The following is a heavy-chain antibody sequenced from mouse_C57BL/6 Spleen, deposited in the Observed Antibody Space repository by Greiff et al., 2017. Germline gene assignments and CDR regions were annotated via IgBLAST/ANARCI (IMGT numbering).Heavy chain of an antibody. Sequence: EVKLMESGAGLVKPGGSLKLSCAASGFTFSSYAMSWVRQTPEKRLEWVAYISSGGDYIYYADTVKGRFTISRDNARNTLYLQMSSLKSEDTAMYYCTRGNSNFYAMDYWGQGTSVTVSS. J-gene: IGHJ4*01. V-gene: IGHV5-9-1*02. D-gene: IGHD2-5*01. CDR2: ISSGGDYI. CDR3: TRGNSNFYAMDY. CDR1: GFTFSSYA.